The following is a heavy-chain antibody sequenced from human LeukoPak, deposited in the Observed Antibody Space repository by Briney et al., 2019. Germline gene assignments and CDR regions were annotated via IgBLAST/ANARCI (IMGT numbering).Heavy chain of an antibody. Sequence: SVTVSCKGSRGTFSSYAISWVRQAPGQGREWMGGIIPIFGTANYAQKFQGRVTITTDESTSTAYMELSSLRSEDTAVYYCARGGTITPFDYAFYYYMDVWGKGTTVTVSS. CDR1: RGTFSSYA. CDR2: IIPIFGTA. CDR3: ARGGTITPFDYAFYYYMDV. D-gene: IGHD4-17*01. J-gene: IGHJ6*03. V-gene: IGHV1-69*05.